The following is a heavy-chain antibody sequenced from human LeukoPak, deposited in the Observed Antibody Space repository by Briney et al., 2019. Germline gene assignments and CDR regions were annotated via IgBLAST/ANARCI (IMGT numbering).Heavy chain of an antibody. CDR2: ISTYNGNT. V-gene: IGHV1-18*01. Sequence: GASVKVSCKASGFTFTSYAITWVRQAPGQGLEWIGWISTYNGNTNYAQNLQGRVTMTTDTSTNTAYMELRSLRSDDTAVYYCARDVRYSSSRYFDYWGQGTLVTVSS. D-gene: IGHD6-13*01. J-gene: IGHJ4*02. CDR3: ARDVRYSSSRYFDY. CDR1: GFTFTSYA.